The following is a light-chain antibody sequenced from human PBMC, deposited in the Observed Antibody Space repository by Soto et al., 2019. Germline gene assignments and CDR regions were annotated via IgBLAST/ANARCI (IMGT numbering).Light chain of an antibody. CDR2: GAS. Sequence: LPRSVYAITVAPGERGITKKRKSQSVSNNYLAWYQQKPGQAPRLLIYGASNRATGIPDRFSGSGSGTDFTLTTRSLEPQYLPAYYSQLPSNWRPTFAQGTKVDIK. CDR3: QLPSNWRPT. J-gene: IGKJ1*01. CDR1: QSVSNNY. V-gene: IGKV3D-20*02.